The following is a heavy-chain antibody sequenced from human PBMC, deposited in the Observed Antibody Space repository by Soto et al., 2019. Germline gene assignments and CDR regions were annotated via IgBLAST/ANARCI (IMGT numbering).Heavy chain of an antibody. Sequence: SETLSLTCTVSGGSFSSSDCYWGWIRQPPGKGLEWIGSMYYNGSPYYNPSLKSRVTMSVDTSKNQFSLKLSSVTAADTAVYYCARVSGSYYYGMDVWGQGTTVTVSS. CDR3: ARVSGSYYYGMDV. CDR1: GGSFSSSDCY. J-gene: IGHJ6*02. V-gene: IGHV4-39*07. D-gene: IGHD1-26*01. CDR2: MYYNGSP.